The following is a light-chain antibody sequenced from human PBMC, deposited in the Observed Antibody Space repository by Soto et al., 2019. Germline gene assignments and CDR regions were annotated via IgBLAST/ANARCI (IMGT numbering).Light chain of an antibody. J-gene: IGKJ1*01. CDR1: QSVSSN. V-gene: IGKV3-15*01. CDR3: QQYNNWSRT. Sequence: EIVMTQSPATLSVSPGERATLSCRASQSVSSNLAWYQQKPGQAPRLLIYGASTRATGIPARFSGSGSGTEFTLTISSLQSEDFAFYYCQQYNNWSRTFGQGTTV. CDR2: GAS.